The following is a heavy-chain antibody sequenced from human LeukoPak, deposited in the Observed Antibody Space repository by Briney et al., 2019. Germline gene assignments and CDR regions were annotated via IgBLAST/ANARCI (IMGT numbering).Heavy chain of an antibody. Sequence: GGSLRLSCAASGFTFSSYWMHWVRQAPGKGLVWVSRINSDGSSTSYADSVKGRFTISRDNAKNSLYLQMNSLRAEDVALYYCAKDQGYRGDILTGYYPWGLDYWGQGTLVTVSS. CDR3: AKDQGYRGDILTGYYPWGLDY. CDR1: GFTFSSYW. V-gene: IGHV3-74*01. J-gene: IGHJ4*02. CDR2: INSDGSST. D-gene: IGHD3-9*01.